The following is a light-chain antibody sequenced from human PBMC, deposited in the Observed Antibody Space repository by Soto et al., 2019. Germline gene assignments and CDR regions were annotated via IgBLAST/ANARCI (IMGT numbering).Light chain of an antibody. J-gene: IGLJ1*01. CDR1: SSDVGGYKY. CDR3: SSYAGSNNYV. V-gene: IGLV2-8*01. Sequence: QSALTQPPSASVSPGQSVTISCTGTSSDVGGYKYVSWYQQHPGKAPKLMIYEVSKRPSGVPDRFSGSKSGNTASLTVSGLQAEDEADYYCSSYAGSNNYVFGTGTKVTVL. CDR2: EVS.